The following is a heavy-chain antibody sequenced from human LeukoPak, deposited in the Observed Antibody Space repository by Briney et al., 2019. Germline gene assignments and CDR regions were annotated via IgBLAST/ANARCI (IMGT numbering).Heavy chain of an antibody. V-gene: IGHV4-30-4*01. CDR2: IYYSGNT. Sequence: SQTLSLTCTVSGGSISSGDYYWTWIRQPPGKGLEWIGYIYYSGNTHYSPSLKSRVSISVDTAKNQFSLNLSSVTAADTAVYYCARDLDVWGQGTTVTVSS. J-gene: IGHJ6*02. CDR3: ARDLDV. CDR1: GGSISSGDYY.